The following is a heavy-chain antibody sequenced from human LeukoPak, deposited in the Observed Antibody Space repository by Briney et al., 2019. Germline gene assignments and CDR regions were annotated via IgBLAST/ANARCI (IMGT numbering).Heavy chain of an antibody. J-gene: IGHJ4*02. CDR1: GFTFSSYE. Sequence: GGSLRLSCAASGFTFSSYEMNWVRQAPGKGLEWVSYISSSGSTIYYADSVKGRSTISRDNAKNSLYLQMNSLRAEDTAVYYCARGLRDIVATTFDYWGQGTLVTVSS. CDR3: ARGLRDIVATTFDY. V-gene: IGHV3-48*03. CDR2: ISSSGSTI. D-gene: IGHD5-12*01.